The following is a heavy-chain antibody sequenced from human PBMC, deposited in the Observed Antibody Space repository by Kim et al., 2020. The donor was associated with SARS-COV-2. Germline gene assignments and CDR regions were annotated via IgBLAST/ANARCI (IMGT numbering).Heavy chain of an antibody. Sequence: GESLKISCKASGYNFPTYWITWVRQMPGKGLEWMGRVDPTDSYTNYNPSFQGHVTISTDKSIETAYLQWSSLKASDTAMYYCARRSGDTSGYYRHWGQGTLGTVSS. J-gene: IGHJ4*02. D-gene: IGHD3-22*01. CDR3: ARRSGDTSGYYRH. CDR1: GYNFPTYW. CDR2: VDPTDSYT. V-gene: IGHV5-10-1*01.